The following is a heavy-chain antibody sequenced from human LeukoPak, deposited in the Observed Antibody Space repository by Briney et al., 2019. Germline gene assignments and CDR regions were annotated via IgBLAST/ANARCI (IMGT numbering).Heavy chain of an antibody. CDR3: ARGGQLITY. J-gene: IGHJ4*02. CDR1: GFTFSSYA. CDR2: ISYDGSNK. V-gene: IGHV3-30-3*01. Sequence: GGSLRLSCAASGFTFSSYAMHWVRQAPGKGLEWVAVISYDGSNKYYADSVKGRFTISRDNSKNTLYLQMNSLRAEDTAVYYCARGGQLITYWGQGTLVTVSS. D-gene: IGHD6-6*01.